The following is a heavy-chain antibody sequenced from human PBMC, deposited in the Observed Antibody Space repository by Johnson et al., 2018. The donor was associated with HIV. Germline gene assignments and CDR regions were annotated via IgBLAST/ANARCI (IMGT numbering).Heavy chain of an antibody. CDR3: ARATYYYDLSGYLTRPRAFDV. Sequence: EVQLVESGGGVVRPGGSLRLSCAASEFTFGDYDMAWVRVAPGKGLEWVSGLNWSGASAGYADSVKGRFTISRDNGKNSLYLEMNSLRAEDTALYYCARATYYYDLSGYLTRPRAFDVWGQGTMVTVSS. CDR1: EFTFGDYD. CDR2: LNWSGASA. D-gene: IGHD3-22*01. V-gene: IGHV3-20*04. J-gene: IGHJ3*01.